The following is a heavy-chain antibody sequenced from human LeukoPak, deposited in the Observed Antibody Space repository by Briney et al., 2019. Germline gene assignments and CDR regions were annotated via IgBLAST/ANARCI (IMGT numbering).Heavy chain of an antibody. J-gene: IGHJ4*02. CDR2: IKQDGSEK. V-gene: IGHV3-7*01. Sequence: PGGSLRLSCGVSGFTFSDYWMNWVRQAPGKGLEWVASIKQDGSEKSYVDSVKGRFTISRDNAKNSLYLQMNSLRAEDTAVYYCARDLYSGSPDDYWGQGTLVTVSS. D-gene: IGHD1-26*01. CDR3: ARDLYSGSPDDY. CDR1: GFTFSDYW.